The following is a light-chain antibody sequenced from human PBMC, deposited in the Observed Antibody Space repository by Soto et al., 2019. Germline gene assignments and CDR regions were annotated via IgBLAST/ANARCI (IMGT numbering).Light chain of an antibody. V-gene: IGKV1-39*01. CDR2: DAF. J-gene: IGKJ4*01. CDR1: QSINTY. CDR3: QQSYSDPT. Sequence: DIQMTQSPSSLSASVGDRVTITCRASQSINTYLNWYKQKPGKAPDLLIFDAFTLKSGVPSRFSGSGSGTDFTLTINSLQPEDFATYYCQQSYSDPTFGGGTKVEI.